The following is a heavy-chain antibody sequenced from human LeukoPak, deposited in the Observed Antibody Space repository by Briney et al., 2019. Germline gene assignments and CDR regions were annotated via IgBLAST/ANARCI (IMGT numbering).Heavy chain of an antibody. CDR1: GFTFSSYS. V-gene: IGHV3-48*02. D-gene: IGHD6-25*01. Sequence: GGSLRLSCAASGFTFSSYSMNGVRPAPGKGREWVSYISSSSSTIYYADSVKGRLTIARDNAKNSLYLQMNSLRDEDTAMYYCARDVQRRFDPWGQGTLVTVSS. CDR3: ARDVQRRFDP. J-gene: IGHJ5*02. CDR2: ISSSSSTI.